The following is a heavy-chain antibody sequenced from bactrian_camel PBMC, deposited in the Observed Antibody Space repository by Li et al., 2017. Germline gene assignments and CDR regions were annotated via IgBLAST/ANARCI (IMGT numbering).Heavy chain of an antibody. CDR3: GTNKYCRGSACCNSDFSH. V-gene: IGHV3S53*01. CDR1: GYVISRCG. CDR2: ITTSGSA. Sequence: VQLVESGGGSVQAGGSLKLSCAAPGYVISRCGMGWYRQSPGKEREMVSTITTSGSATYADSVKGRFTISLDKAKRMLYLQMNSLKTEDTAMYYCGTNKYCRGSACCNSDFSHWGQGTQVTVS. J-gene: IGHJ4*01. D-gene: IGHD2*01.